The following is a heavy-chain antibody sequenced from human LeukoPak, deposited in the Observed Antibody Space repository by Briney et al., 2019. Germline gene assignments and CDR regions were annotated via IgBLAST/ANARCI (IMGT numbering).Heavy chain of an antibody. CDR1: GYTFTGYY. V-gene: IGHV1-2*02. D-gene: IGHD2-2*02. Sequence: ASVKVSRKASGYTFTGYYMHWVRQAPGQGLEWMGWINSNSGGTNYAQKFQGRVTMTRDTSISTAYMELSRLRSDDTAVYYCARDLLGYCSSTSCYTGAFDIWGQGTMVTVSS. CDR3: ARDLLGYCSSTSCYTGAFDI. J-gene: IGHJ3*02. CDR2: INSNSGGT.